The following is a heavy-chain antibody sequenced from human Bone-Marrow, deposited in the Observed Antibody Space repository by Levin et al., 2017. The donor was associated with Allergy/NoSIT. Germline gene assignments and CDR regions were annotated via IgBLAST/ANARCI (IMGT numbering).Heavy chain of an antibody. V-gene: IGHV3-23*01. CDR3: ARHHCNNGVCYNCETAFDF. Sequence: GGSLRLSCAASGFFFSNYAMTWVRQAPGKGLEWVSTMSGTGGLTHYADSVKGRFTVSRDNSKRTLFLQMSGLRVEDAAVYYCARHHCNNGVCYNCETAFDFWGQGTMVTVSS. CDR1: GFFFSNYA. D-gene: IGHD2-8*01. J-gene: IGHJ4*01. CDR2: MSGTGGLT.